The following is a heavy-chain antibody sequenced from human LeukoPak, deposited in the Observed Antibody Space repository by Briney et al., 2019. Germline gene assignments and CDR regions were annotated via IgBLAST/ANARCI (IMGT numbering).Heavy chain of an antibody. J-gene: IGHJ4*02. Sequence: PSETLSLTCTVSGASISSYYWSWIRQPPGKGLEWIGYIYYSGSTNYNPSLKSRVTISVDTSKNQFSLRLSSVTAADTAVYYCARDRGDDYVWGSYRYLPYYWGQGTLVTVSS. CDR1: GASISSYY. CDR2: IYYSGST. D-gene: IGHD3-16*02. CDR3: ARDRGDDYVWGSYRYLPYY. V-gene: IGHV4-59*12.